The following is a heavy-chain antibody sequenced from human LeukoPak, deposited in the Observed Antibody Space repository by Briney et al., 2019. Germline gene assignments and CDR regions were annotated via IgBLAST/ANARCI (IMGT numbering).Heavy chain of an antibody. D-gene: IGHD3-9*01. CDR1: GFTFSSYA. CDR2: ISGSGGSP. V-gene: IGHV3-23*01. Sequence: GGSLRLSCAASGFTFSSYAMSCVRQAPGKGLEWVSAISGSGGSPYYADSVKGRFTISRDNSKNTLYLQMNSLRAEDTAVYYCAKLGLYYDILTGYPDAFDIWGQGTMVTVSS. J-gene: IGHJ3*02. CDR3: AKLGLYYDILTGYPDAFDI.